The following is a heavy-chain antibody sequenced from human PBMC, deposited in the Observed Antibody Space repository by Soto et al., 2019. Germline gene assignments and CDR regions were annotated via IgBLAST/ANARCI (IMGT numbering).Heavy chain of an antibody. J-gene: IGHJ6*02. CDR2: ISGSGGGT. Sequence: EVQLLESGGGLVQPGGSLRLSCAASGFTFSSYAMTWVRQAAGKGLEWVSVISGSGGGTYYADSVKGRFTISRDNSKNTLFLQMSSLKAEDTAAYYCAKAPLRLGFSFYSHALDVWGQGTTVTVSS. CDR3: AKAPLRLGFSFYSHALDV. D-gene: IGHD2-21*01. CDR1: GFTFSSYA. V-gene: IGHV3-23*01.